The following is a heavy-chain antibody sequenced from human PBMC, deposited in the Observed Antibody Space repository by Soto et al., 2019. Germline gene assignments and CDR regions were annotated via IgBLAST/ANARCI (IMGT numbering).Heavy chain of an antibody. CDR3: ERDRTSRDYGDYELAY. J-gene: IGHJ4*02. CDR1: GYTFNSYG. D-gene: IGHD4-17*01. V-gene: IGHV1-18*01. Sequence: QVKLVQSGGEVKKPGASVKVSCKASGYTFNSYGISWVRQAPGQGLEWMGWISAYNGNTNYAQKIQGRVTMTTDPYTTTAYMELSNLRSDDTAVYYCERDRTSRDYGDYELAYWGQGTLVTVSS. CDR2: ISAYNGNT.